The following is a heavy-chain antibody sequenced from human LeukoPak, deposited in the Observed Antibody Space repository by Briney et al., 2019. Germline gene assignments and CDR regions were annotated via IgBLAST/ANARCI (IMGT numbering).Heavy chain of an antibody. CDR1: GYSISSGYY. D-gene: IGHD6-19*01. J-gene: IGHJ4*02. Sequence: SETLSLTCTVSGYSISSGYYWGWIRQPPGKGLEWIGSIYHSGSTYYNPSLKSRVTISVDTSKNQFSLKLSSVTAADTAVYYCARDSSGWTYKDYWGQGTLVTVSS. CDR3: ARDSSGWTYKDY. CDR2: IYHSGST. V-gene: IGHV4-38-2*02.